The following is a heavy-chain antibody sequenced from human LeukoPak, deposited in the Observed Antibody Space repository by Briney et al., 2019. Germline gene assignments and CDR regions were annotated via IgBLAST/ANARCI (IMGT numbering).Heavy chain of an antibody. CDR1: GGSISRSSYY. Sequence: SETLSLTCSVTGGSISRSSYYWGWIRQPPGEGLEWIGNIHYSGKTYYNPSLKSRVTISIDTSKNQFSLKLSSVTAADTAVYSCAKVGGLAVAGTDNWMDPWGQGTLVTVSP. CDR3: AKVGGLAVAGTDNWMDP. D-gene: IGHD6-19*01. CDR2: IHYSGKT. V-gene: IGHV4-39*02. J-gene: IGHJ5*02.